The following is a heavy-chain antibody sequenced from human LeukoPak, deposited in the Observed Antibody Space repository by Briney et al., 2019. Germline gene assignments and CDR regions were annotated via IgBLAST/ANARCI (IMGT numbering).Heavy chain of an antibody. CDR1: GGTFSSYA. D-gene: IGHD6-13*01. CDR3: ARAEAAAHNLIFDY. CDR2: IIPIFGTA. Sequence: SVKVSCKASGGTFSSYAISWVRQAPGQGLEWKGGIIPIFGTANYAQKFQGRVTITADKSTSTAYMELSSLRSEDTAVYYCARAEAAAHNLIFDYWGQGTLVTVSS. V-gene: IGHV1-69*06. J-gene: IGHJ4*02.